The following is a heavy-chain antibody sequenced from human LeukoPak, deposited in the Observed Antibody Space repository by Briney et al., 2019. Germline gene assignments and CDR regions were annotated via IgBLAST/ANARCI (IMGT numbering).Heavy chain of an antibody. CDR3: ARAQGYSSGWDFQH. D-gene: IGHD6-19*01. J-gene: IGHJ1*01. Sequence: PSETLSLTCTVSGYSISSGYYWGWIRQTPGMGLEWIGYIYYTGSTNYNPSLKSRVTISVDASKNQFSLKMSSMTAADTAVYYCARAQGYSSGWDFQHWGQGTLVTVSS. CDR2: IYYTGST. CDR1: GYSISSGYY. V-gene: IGHV4-61*01.